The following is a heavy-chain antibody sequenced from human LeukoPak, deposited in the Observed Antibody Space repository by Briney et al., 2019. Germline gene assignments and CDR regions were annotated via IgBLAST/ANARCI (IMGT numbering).Heavy chain of an antibody. J-gene: IGHJ4*02. CDR1: GGSISGYY. V-gene: IGHV4-59*01. CDR2: IYYSGNA. Sequence: TSETLSLTCTVSGGSISGYYWSWIRQPPGKGPEWIGYIYYSGNANYNPSLKSRVTMSLDSSNNQFSLRLTSVTAADTAVYYCARDGLNTGSWYFDYWGQGTLATVSS. CDR3: ARDGLNTGSWYFDY. D-gene: IGHD1-26*01.